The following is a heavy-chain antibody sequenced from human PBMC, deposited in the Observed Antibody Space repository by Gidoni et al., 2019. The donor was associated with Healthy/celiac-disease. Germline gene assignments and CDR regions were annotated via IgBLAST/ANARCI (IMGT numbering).Heavy chain of an antibody. Sequence: EVQLVESGGGLIQPGGSLRLSCAASGFTVSSNYMSWVRQAPGKGLEWVSVIYSGGSTYYADSVKGRFTISRDNSKNTLYLQMNSLRAEDTAVYYCAVYYDFWSGYPPEGGMDVWGQGTTVTVSS. CDR3: AVYYDFWSGYPPEGGMDV. CDR1: GFTVSSNY. CDR2: IYSGGST. D-gene: IGHD3-3*01. V-gene: IGHV3-53*01. J-gene: IGHJ6*02.